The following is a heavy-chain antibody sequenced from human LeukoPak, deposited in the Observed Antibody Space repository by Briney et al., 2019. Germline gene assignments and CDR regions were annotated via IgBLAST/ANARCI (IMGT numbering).Heavy chain of an antibody. V-gene: IGHV4-59*01. CDR3: ARGALIVGATSFDY. CDR2: IYYSGST. D-gene: IGHD1-26*01. J-gene: IGHJ4*02. CDR1: GGSIISYY. Sequence: KPSETLSLTCTVSGGSIISYYWSWIRQPPGRGLEWIGYIYYSGSTNYNPSLKSRVTISVDSSRNQFSLKLSSVTAADTAVYYCARGALIVGATSFDYWGQGTLVTVSS.